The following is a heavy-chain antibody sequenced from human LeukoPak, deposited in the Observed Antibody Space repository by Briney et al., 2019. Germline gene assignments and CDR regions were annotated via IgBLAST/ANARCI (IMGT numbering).Heavy chain of an antibody. J-gene: IGHJ4*02. CDR2: IYYSGST. Sequence: SETLSLTCTVSGVSISSYYWSWVRQPPGKGLEWIGYIYYSGSTNYNPSLKSRVTISVDTPKNQFSLKLSSVTAADTAVYYCARDQTGYSSGWSSSGFDYWGQGTLVTVSS. CDR1: GVSISSYY. D-gene: IGHD6-19*01. CDR3: ARDQTGYSSGWSSSGFDY. V-gene: IGHV4-59*01.